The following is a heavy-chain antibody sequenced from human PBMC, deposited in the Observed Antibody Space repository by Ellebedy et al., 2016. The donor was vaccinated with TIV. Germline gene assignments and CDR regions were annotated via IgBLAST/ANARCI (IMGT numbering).Heavy chain of an antibody. CDR2: INPKSGGP. CDR1: GFTFRDYY. D-gene: IGHD5-24*01. V-gene: IGHV1-2*04. Sequence: ASVKVSCKASGFTFRDYYIHWVRQAPGQGLEWMGWINPKSGGPKYAQQFQGWVTMTRDTSTSTGYMEVTRLKSDDTAVYYCARDMVVDGYNYGAFDIWGQGTMVTVSS. J-gene: IGHJ3*02. CDR3: ARDMVVDGYNYGAFDI.